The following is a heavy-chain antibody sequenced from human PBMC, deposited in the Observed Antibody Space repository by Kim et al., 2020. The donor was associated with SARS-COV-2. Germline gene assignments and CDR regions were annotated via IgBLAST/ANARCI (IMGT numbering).Heavy chain of an antibody. CDR2: IGSKTDGGTS. V-gene: IGHV3-15*04. J-gene: IGHJ3*01. Sequence: GGSLRLSCAASGLSFKNVWMNWVRQAPGKGLEWVSSIGSKTDGGTSHYSAAVKYRFIISRDDSKNTLFLQMHSLKTKDTGMYFCTPVFD. CDR1: GLSFKNVW. CDR3: TPVFD.